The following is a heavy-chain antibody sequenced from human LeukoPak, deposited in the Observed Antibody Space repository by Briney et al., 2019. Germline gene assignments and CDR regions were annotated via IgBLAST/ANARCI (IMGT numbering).Heavy chain of an antibody. J-gene: IGHJ3*02. CDR3: ARRIAAEAFDI. Sequence: GESLKISCKGSGYRFTNSWIGWVRQMPGKGLEWMGIIYPGDSDTRYSPSFQGQVTISADKSISTAYQQWSGLKASDTAMYYCARRIAAEAFDIWGQGTMVTVSA. CDR1: GYRFTNSW. CDR2: IYPGDSDT. D-gene: IGHD6-25*01. V-gene: IGHV5-51*01.